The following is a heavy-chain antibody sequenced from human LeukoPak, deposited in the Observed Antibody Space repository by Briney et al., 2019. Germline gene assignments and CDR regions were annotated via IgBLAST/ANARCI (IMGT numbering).Heavy chain of an antibody. V-gene: IGHV3-21*01. D-gene: IGHD3-10*01. CDR3: VREGSGSTHYMDV. CDR2: ITGSSNSI. CDR1: GFTFSNHD. J-gene: IGHJ6*03. Sequence: GGSLRLSCATSGFTFSNHDMNWVRQAPGQGLEWVSSITGSSNSIDFADSVKGRFAISRDNAKNSLFLQMDSLRVEDTAVYYCVREGSGSTHYMDVWGKGTTVIVSS.